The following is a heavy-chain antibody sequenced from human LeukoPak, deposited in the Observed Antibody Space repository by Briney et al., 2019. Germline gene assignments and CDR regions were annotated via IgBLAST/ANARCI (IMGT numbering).Heavy chain of an antibody. J-gene: IGHJ5*02. Sequence: SETLSLTCTVSGGSISSYYWSWVRQPPGKGLEWIGEIYHSGSTNYNPSLKSRVTISVDKSKNQFSLKLSSVTAADTAVYYCAATVVKGVNWFDPWGQGTLVTVSS. CDR2: IYHSGST. V-gene: IGHV4-4*02. CDR1: GGSISSYY. D-gene: IGHD4-23*01. CDR3: AATVVKGVNWFDP.